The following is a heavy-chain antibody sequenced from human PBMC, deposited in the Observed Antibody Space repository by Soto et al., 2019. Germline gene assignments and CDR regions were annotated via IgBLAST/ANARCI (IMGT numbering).Heavy chain of an antibody. CDR2: ISSSGSTI. CDR3: AIAQGLSVGATFYYYYGMDV. D-gene: IGHD1-26*01. CDR1: GFTFSSYE. Sequence: GGSLRLSCAASGFTFSSYEMNWVRQAPGKGLEWVSYISSSGSTIYYADSVKGRFTISRDNAKNSLYLQMNSLRAEDTAVYYCAIAQGLSVGATFYYYYGMDVWGQGTTVTVSS. V-gene: IGHV3-48*03. J-gene: IGHJ6*02.